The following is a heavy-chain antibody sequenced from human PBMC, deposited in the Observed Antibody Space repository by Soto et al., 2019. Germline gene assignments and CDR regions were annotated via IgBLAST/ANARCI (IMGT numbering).Heavy chain of an antibody. Sequence: SETLSLTCTVSGGSVSSGSYYWSWIRQPPGEGLEWIGYIYYSGSTNYNPSLKSRVTISVDTSKNQFSLKLSSVTAADTAVYYCASSGYYYGWFDPWGQGTLVTVSS. J-gene: IGHJ5*02. CDR2: IYYSGST. CDR3: ASSGYYYGWFDP. D-gene: IGHD3-22*01. CDR1: GGSVSSGSYY. V-gene: IGHV4-61*01.